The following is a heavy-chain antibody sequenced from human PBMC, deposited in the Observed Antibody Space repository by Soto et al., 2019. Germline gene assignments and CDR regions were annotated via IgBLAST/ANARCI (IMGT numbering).Heavy chain of an antibody. J-gene: IGHJ4*02. CDR1: GFTFSSYG. CDR3: ARPAYQLPYSSYYFDY. Sequence: LRLSCAASGFTFSSYGRHWVRQAPGKGLEWVAVIWYDGSNKYYADSVKGRFTITRDNSKNTLYLQMNSLRAEDTAVYYCARPAYQLPYSSYYFDYWGQGTLVTVSS. CDR2: IWYDGSNK. D-gene: IGHD2-2*01. V-gene: IGHV3-33*01.